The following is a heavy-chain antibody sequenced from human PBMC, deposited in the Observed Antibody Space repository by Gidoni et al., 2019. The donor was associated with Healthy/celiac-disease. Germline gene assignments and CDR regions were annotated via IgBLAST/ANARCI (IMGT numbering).Heavy chain of an antibody. Sequence: EVQLVESGGGLVQPGRSLRLSCAASGFTFDDYAMHWVRQAPGKGLGWVSGISWNSGTTGYGDSVKGRFTISRDNAKNSLYLQMNSLRTEDTAVYYCAKGPKGRGVIIPFDYWGQGTLVTVSS. J-gene: IGHJ4*02. CDR2: ISWNSGTT. V-gene: IGHV3-9*01. CDR1: GFTFDDYA. D-gene: IGHD3-10*01. CDR3: AKGPKGRGVIIPFDY.